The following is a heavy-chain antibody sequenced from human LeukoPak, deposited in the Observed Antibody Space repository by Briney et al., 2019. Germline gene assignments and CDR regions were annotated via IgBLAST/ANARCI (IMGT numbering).Heavy chain of an antibody. Sequence: GGSLRLSCVASGFSFSKYGMHWVRQAPGKGLEWVAVMSYDGSHKYYADSVKSRFTISRDNSKNTVYLEMNSLRGEDTAVYYCAKGYDYGDYWGQGTLVTVSS. CDR3: AKGYDYGDY. J-gene: IGHJ4*02. V-gene: IGHV3-30*18. CDR2: MSYDGSHK. CDR1: GFSFSKYG. D-gene: IGHD4/OR15-4a*01.